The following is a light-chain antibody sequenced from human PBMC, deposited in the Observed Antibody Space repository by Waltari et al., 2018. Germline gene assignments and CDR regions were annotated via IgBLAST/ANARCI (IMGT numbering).Light chain of an antibody. J-gene: IGKJ1*01. V-gene: IGKV3-20*01. CDR2: GAS. CDR3: QHYLRLPVT. CDR1: QSVTRA. Sequence: EIVLTQSPGTLSLSQGESATLSCRTSQSVTRALAWYQQKPDQAPRLLIYGASNRATGIPDRFSGSGSGTDFSLTISSLEPEDFAVYYCQHYLRLPVTFGQGTKVEVK.